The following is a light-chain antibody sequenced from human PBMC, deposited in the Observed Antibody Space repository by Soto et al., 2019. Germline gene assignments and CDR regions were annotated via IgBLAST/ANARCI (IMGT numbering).Light chain of an antibody. V-gene: IGKV3-20*01. CDR2: GVS. J-gene: IGKJ3*01. CDR3: QQYGTSPQFT. CDR1: QSVRNDY. Sequence: EIVLTQSPGTLSLSPGERATLSCRASQSVRNDYLAWYQQKSGQAPTLLIYGVSTRATGIPDRFTGSGSGTDFTLTISRLEPEDFAVYYCQQYGTSPQFTFGPGTKVDIK.